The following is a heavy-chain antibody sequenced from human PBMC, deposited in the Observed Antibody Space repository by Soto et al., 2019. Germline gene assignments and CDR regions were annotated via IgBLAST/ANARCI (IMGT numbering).Heavy chain of an antibody. CDR3: AKRGGITGITDSLYFDL. D-gene: IGHD1-20*01. CDR2: ISYDGSNK. Sequence: QVQLVESGGGVVQPGRSLRLSCAASGFTFSSYGMHWVRQAPGKGLEWVAVISYDGSNKYYADSVKGRFTISRDNSKNTLYLQMNSLRAEDTAVYYCAKRGGITGITDSLYFDLWGRGTLVTVSS. CDR1: GFTFSSYG. J-gene: IGHJ2*01. V-gene: IGHV3-30*18.